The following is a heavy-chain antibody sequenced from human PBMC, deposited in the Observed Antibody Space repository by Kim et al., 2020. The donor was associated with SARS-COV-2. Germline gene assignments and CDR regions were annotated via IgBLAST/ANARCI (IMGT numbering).Heavy chain of an antibody. CDR3: ARERITMVRGVGPPYFQH. V-gene: IGHV3-11*05. D-gene: IGHD3-10*01. J-gene: IGHJ1*01. Sequence: GGSLRLSCAASGFTFSDYYMSWIRQAPGKGLEWVSYISSSSSYTNYADSVKGRFTISRDNAKNSLYLQMNSLRAEDTAVYYCARERITMVRGVGPPYFQHWGQGTLVTVSS. CDR2: ISSSSSYT. CDR1: GFTFSDYY.